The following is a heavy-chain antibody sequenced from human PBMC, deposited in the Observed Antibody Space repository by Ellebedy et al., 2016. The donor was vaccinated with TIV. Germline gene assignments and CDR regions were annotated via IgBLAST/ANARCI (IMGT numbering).Heavy chain of an antibody. CDR3: ASYLDATNY. CDR1: GFTFSSYA. V-gene: IGHV3-23*01. J-gene: IGHJ4*02. D-gene: IGHD2-15*01. Sequence: GGSLRLSCAASGFTFSSYAMSWVRQAPGKGLEWVSSISGSGGSTYFADSVKGRFTVSRDNSKNTLYLQMNSLRAEDTAVYYCASYLDATNYWGQGTLVTVSS. CDR2: ISGSGGST.